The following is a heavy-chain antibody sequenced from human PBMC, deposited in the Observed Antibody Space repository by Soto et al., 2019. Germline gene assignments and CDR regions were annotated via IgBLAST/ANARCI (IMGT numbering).Heavy chain of an antibody. J-gene: IGHJ6*02. V-gene: IGHV5-10-1*01. Sequence: LGESLKISCKGSGYSFTSYWISWVRQMPGKGLEWMGRIDPSDSYTNYSPSFQGHVTISADKSISTAYLQWSSLKASDTAMYYCARSIVVVPATTYYYGMDVWGQGTTVTVSS. CDR2: IDPSDSYT. CDR1: GYSFTSYW. D-gene: IGHD2-2*01. CDR3: ARSIVVVPATTYYYGMDV.